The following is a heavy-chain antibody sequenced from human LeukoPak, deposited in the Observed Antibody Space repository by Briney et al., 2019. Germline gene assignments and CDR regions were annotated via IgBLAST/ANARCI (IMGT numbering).Heavy chain of an antibody. D-gene: IGHD2-15*01. CDR2: ISGSTEST. V-gene: IGHV3-23*01. J-gene: IGHJ4*02. CDR3: ARDWGSVSGGAYYSEY. CDR1: GFTFSSYA. Sequence: PGGSLRLSCAASGFTFSSYAMTWVRQAPGKGLEWVSSISGSTESTYYADSVKGRFTISRDNSKNTLYLQMNSLRAEDTAVYYCARDWGSVSGGAYYSEYWGQGTLVTVSS.